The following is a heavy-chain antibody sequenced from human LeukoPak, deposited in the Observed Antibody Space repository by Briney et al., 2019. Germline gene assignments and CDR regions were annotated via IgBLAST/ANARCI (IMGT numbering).Heavy chain of an antibody. D-gene: IGHD3-22*01. CDR2: ISYSGST. CDR3: ARGAFNYYDSSGFSNDAFDI. Sequence: SETLSLTCTVSGGSISSGGYYWSWIREHPGKGLLWIAYISYSGSTYYNPSLKSRVTTSVDTSKSHFSLKLSSVTAADTAVYYCARGAFNYYDSSGFSNDAFDIWGQGTMVTVSS. J-gene: IGHJ3*02. CDR1: GGSISSGGYY. V-gene: IGHV4-31*03.